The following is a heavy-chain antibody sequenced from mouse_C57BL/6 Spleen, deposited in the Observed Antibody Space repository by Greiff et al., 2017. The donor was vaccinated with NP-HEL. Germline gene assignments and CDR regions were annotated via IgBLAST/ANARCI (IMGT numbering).Heavy chain of an antibody. CDR2: IDPSDSYT. J-gene: IGHJ2*01. V-gene: IGHV1-69*01. D-gene: IGHD2-4*01. CDR3: ARYRAYEYISWDD. CDR1: GYTFTSYW. Sequence: VQLQQPGAELVMPGASVKLSCKASGYTFTSYWMHWVKQRPGQGLEWIGEIDPSDSYTNYNQKFKGKSTLTVDKSSSTAYMQLSSLTSEDSAVYYCARYRAYEYISWDDWGRGTTLTVSS.